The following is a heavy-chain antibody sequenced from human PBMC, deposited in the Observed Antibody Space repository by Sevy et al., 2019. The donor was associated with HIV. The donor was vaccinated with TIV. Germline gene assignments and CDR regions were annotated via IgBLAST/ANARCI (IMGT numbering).Heavy chain of an antibody. V-gene: IGHV1-2*02. D-gene: IGHD6-19*01. CDR2: INPNSGGT. CDR1: GYTFTGYY. CDR3: ARSPYSSGWGAFDY. Sequence: ASVKVSCKASGYTFTGYYMHWVRQAPGQGLEWMGWINPNSGGTNYAQKFQGRVTMTRDTSISTAYMELSRLRSDDTAVYYCARSPYSSGWGAFDYWGQGTLVTASS. J-gene: IGHJ4*02.